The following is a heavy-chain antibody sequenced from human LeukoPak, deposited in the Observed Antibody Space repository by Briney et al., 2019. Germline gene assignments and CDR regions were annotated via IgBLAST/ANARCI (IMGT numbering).Heavy chain of an antibody. CDR2: INPNSGGT. J-gene: IGHJ4*02. Sequence: GASVKVTCKASGYTFTGYYMHWVRQAPGQGLEWMGWINPNSGGTNYAQKFQGRVTMTRDTSISTAYMELSRLRSDDTAVYYCARVNTGNAFGGVIASFDYWGQGTLVTVSS. V-gene: IGHV1-2*02. D-gene: IGHD3-16*02. CDR3: ARVNTGNAFGGVIASFDY. CDR1: GYTFTGYY.